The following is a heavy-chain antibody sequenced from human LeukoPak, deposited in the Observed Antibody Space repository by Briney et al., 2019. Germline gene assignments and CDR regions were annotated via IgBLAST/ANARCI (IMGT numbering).Heavy chain of an antibody. Sequence: SLTLPYPPSGCRFRSYAMFWLGQAPAKGREGVAVISNDGSNKYYADSVKVRFTFSKNHSKNKLYLQMNSRTAEDTAVNYWARAPPYTSSWYMDYWGQGTLVTVSS. V-gene: IGHV3-30*04. CDR3: ARAPPYTSSWYMDY. CDR1: GCRFRSYA. CDR2: ISNDGSNK. J-gene: IGHJ4*02. D-gene: IGHD6-13*01.